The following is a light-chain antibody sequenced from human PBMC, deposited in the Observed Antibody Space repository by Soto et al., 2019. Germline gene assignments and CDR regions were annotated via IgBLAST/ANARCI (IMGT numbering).Light chain of an antibody. CDR2: GAS. J-gene: IGKJ4*01. V-gene: IGKV3-15*01. Sequence: EKVMTQSPATLSVSPGERATLSCRASQSVSSNLAWYQQKPGQAPRLLIYGASTRATGIPARFSGSGSGTEFTLTISSLQSEDIAVYYCQQYNNWPPAFGGGTKVEIK. CDR3: QQYNNWPPA. CDR1: QSVSSN.